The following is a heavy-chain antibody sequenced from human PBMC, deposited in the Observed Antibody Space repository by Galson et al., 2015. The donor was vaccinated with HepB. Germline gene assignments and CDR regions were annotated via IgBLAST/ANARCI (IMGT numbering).Heavy chain of an antibody. V-gene: IGHV3-74*01. CDR3: AREGYSYGLDY. Sequence: SLRLSCAASGFTFSSYWMHWVRQAPGKGLVWVSRINSDGSSTSYADSVKGRFTISRDNAKNTLYLQMNSLRAEDTAVYYCAREGYSYGLDYWGQGTLVTVSS. CDR1: GFTFSSYW. J-gene: IGHJ4*02. CDR2: INSDGSST. D-gene: IGHD5-18*01.